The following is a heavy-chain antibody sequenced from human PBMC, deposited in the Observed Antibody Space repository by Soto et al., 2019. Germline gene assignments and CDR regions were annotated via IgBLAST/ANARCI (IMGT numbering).Heavy chain of an antibody. J-gene: IGHJ6*02. CDR2: ISYDSDTI. D-gene: IGHD3-3*01. CDR1: GFTFGTYS. V-gene: IGHV3-48*02. CDR3: ARLYYDYV. Sequence: TGGSLRLSCAGSGFTFGTYSMNWVRQAAGKGPEWIAYISYDSDTIQYADSVKGRFTISRDNAKNSLYLQMNSLRDEDTAVYYCARLYYDYVWGQGTTVTVSS.